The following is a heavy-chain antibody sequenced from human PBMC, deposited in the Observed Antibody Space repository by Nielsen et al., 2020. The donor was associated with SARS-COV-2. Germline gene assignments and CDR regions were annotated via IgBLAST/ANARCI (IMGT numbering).Heavy chain of an antibody. V-gene: IGHV7-4-1*02. CDR2: INTKTGDP. J-gene: IGHJ5*02. CDR1: GYSFNMYT. D-gene: IGHD2-2*01. CDR3: ARKTCGSTSCPFGH. Sequence: ASVKVSCKASGYSFNMYTMNWVRQAPGQGLEWMGWINTKTGDPTYAQGFSGRFVFSVDTSVTTAYLQISSLEAEGTAVYYCARKTCGSTSCPFGHWGQGSLVTVSS.